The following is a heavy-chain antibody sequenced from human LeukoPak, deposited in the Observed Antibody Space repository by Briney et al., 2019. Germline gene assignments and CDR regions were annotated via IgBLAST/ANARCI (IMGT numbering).Heavy chain of an antibody. Sequence: GASVKVSCKASGYTFTGYYMHWVRQAPGQGLEWMGWINPNSGGTNYAQKFQGRVTMTRDTSISTAYMELSRLRSDDTAVYYCAREWREADYYDSSGYSFDYWGQGTLVTVSS. CDR1: GYTFTGYY. CDR2: INPNSGGT. D-gene: IGHD3-22*01. CDR3: AREWREADYYDSSGYSFDY. V-gene: IGHV1-2*02. J-gene: IGHJ4*02.